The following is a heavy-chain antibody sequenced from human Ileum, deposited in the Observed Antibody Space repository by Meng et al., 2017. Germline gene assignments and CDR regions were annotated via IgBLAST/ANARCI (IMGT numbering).Heavy chain of an antibody. CDR2: VNPDRGVT. CDR1: GNTFTGYF. CDR3: ARGGAYTSSPVDY. J-gene: IGHJ4*02. Sequence: ASVKVSCKASGNTFTGYFLHWVRQAPGQGLEWMGWVNPDRGVTNYAQKFQGRVTMTRDTSINAAYMELNSLRFDDTAVYYCARGGAYTSSPVDYWGQGTLVTVSS. D-gene: IGHD6-13*01. V-gene: IGHV1-2*02.